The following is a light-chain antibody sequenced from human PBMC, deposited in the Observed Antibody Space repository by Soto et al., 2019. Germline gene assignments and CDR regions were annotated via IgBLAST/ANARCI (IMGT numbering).Light chain of an antibody. CDR1: QSVGRNY. CDR2: DAS. V-gene: IGKV3-20*01. J-gene: IGKJ1*01. CDR3: QQYAASPLT. Sequence: ENVLTQSPGTLSLSPGERATLSCRASQSVGRNYLAWYQQKPGQAPRLLIFDASSRATGIPDRFSGGGSGTDFTLTINRVEPEDFPVFYCQQYAASPLTFGQGTKVEIK.